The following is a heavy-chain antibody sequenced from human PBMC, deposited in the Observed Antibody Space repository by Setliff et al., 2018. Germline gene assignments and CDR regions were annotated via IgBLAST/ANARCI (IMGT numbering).Heavy chain of an antibody. J-gene: IGHJ3*02. CDR1: GYTFTSYD. CDR3: ARDVFPYHYEGAFDI. V-gene: IGHV1-8*03. D-gene: IGHD3-22*01. CDR2: MNPNSGNT. Sequence: ASVKVSCKASGYTFTSYDINWVRQATGQGLEWMGWMNPNSGNTGYAQKFQGRVTITSNTSISTAYMELSSLRPEDTAVYYCARDVFPYHYEGAFDIWGQGTMVTVSS.